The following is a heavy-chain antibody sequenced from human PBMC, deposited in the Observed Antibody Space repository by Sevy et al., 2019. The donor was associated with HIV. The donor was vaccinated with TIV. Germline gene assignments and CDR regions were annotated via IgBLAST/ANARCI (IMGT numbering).Heavy chain of an antibody. CDR2: IYYSGTT. CDR3: VRHSDSRRLSWLDT. D-gene: IGHD2-15*01. Sequence: GSLSLTCSVSNASISSSSYYWGWVRQPPGKALEWIGIIYYSGTTYYSPSHKSRVTISVDTSKNQSFLYLRSMTATDTAVYYCVRHSDSRRLSWLDTWGQGILVTVSS. V-gene: IGHV4-39*01. J-gene: IGHJ5*02. CDR1: NASISSSSYY.